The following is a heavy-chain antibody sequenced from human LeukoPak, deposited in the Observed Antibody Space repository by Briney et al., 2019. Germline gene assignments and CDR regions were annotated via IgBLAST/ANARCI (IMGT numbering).Heavy chain of an antibody. J-gene: IGHJ4*02. D-gene: IGHD1-7*01. V-gene: IGHV3-21*01. CDR1: GFTFSSYS. CDR2: ISSSSSYI. CDR3: ARDGQTGTTVY. Sequence: GGSLRLSCAASGFTFSSYSMDWVRQAPGKGLEWVSSISSSSSYIYYADSVKGRFTISRDNAKNSLHLQMNSLRAEDTAVYYCARDGQTGTTVYWGQGTLVTVSS.